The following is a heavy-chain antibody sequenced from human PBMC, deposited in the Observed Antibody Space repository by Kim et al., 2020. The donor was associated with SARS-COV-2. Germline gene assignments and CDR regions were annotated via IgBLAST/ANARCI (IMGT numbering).Heavy chain of an antibody. CDR3: ARDRYLIAPYSSSWYYFDY. CDR2: INPNSGGT. D-gene: IGHD6-13*01. Sequence: ASVKVSCKASGYTFTGYYMHWVRQAPGQGLEWMGWINPNSGGTNYAQKFQGRVTMTRDTSISTAYMELSRLRSDDTAVYYCARDRYLIAPYSSSWYYFDYWGQGTLGTVSS. CDR1: GYTFTGYY. J-gene: IGHJ4*02. V-gene: IGHV1-2*02.